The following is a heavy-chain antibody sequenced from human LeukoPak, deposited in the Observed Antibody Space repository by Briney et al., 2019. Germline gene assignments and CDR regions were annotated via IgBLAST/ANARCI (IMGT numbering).Heavy chain of an antibody. D-gene: IGHD3-10*01. V-gene: IGHV1-69*05. CDR1: GGTFSSYA. J-gene: IGHJ4*02. CDR2: IIPIFGTA. Sequence: ASVKVSCKASGGTFSSYAISWVRQAPGQGLEWMGGIIPIFGTANYAQKFQGRVTITTDESTSTAYMELSSLRSEDTAVYYCAREPYGSGSQPVDYWGQGTLVTVSS. CDR3: AREPYGSGSQPVDY.